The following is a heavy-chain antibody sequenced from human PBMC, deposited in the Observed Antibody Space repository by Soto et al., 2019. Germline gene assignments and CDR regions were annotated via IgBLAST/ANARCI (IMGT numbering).Heavy chain of an antibody. Sequence: ASVKVSCKASGYTFTSYAMHWARQAPGQRLEWMGWINAGNGNTKYSQKFQGRVTITRDTSASTAYMELNSLRAEDTAVYYCARDPDLGSGYLPPSNWFEPWGQGTLVTVSS. V-gene: IGHV1-3*01. J-gene: IGHJ5*02. CDR2: INAGNGNT. CDR3: ARDPDLGSGYLPPSNWFEP. CDR1: GYTFTSYA. D-gene: IGHD6-13*01.